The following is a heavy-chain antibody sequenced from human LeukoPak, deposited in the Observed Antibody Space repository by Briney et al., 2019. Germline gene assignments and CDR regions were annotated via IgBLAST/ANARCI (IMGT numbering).Heavy chain of an antibody. J-gene: IGHJ6*02. Sequence: GGSLRLSCAASGFTFSGYAMSWVRQAPGKGLEWVAVISYDGSNKYYADSVKGRFTISRDNSKNTLYLQMNSLRAEDTAVYYCAATEDGWGPRIDVWGQGTTVTVSS. CDR3: AATEDGWGPRIDV. V-gene: IGHV3-30-3*01. CDR1: GFTFSGYA. CDR2: ISYDGSNK. D-gene: IGHD1-26*01.